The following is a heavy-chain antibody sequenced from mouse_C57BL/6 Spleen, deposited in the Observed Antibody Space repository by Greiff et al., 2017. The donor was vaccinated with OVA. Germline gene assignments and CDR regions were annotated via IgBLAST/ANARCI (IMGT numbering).Heavy chain of an antibody. Sequence: EVQRVESGGGLVKPGGSLKLSCAASGFTFSSYTMSWVRQTPEKRLEWVATISGGGGNTYYPDSVKGRFTISRDNAKNTLYLQMSSLRSEDTALYYCARHRGTTVVFDYWGQGTTLTVSS. V-gene: IGHV5-9*01. CDR1: GFTFSSYT. D-gene: IGHD1-1*01. CDR3: ARHRGTTVVFDY. CDR2: ISGGGGNT. J-gene: IGHJ2*01.